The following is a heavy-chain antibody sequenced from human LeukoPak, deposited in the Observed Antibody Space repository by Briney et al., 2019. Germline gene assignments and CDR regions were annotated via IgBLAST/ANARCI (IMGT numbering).Heavy chain of an antibody. CDR1: GYSISSGY. CDR2: IKSKTDGGTT. D-gene: IGHD3-22*01. CDR3: TTPLHYYDSSGLTTFDY. V-gene: IGHV3-15*01. Sequence: ETLSLTCTVSGYSISSGYFWGWVRQAPGKGLEWVGRIKSKTDGGTTDYAAPVKGRFTISRDDSKNTLYLQMNSLKTEDTAVYYCTTPLHYYDSSGLTTFDYWGQGTLVTVSS. J-gene: IGHJ4*02.